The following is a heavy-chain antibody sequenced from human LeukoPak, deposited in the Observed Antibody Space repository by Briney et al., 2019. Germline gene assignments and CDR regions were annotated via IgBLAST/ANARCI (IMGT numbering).Heavy chain of an antibody. CDR2: INWNGGIT. V-gene: IGHV3-20*04. D-gene: IGHD3-22*01. Sequence: PGGPLRLSCAASGFTFDDYGMSWVRQAPGKGLEWVSGINWNGGITGYADSVKGRFTISRDNAKNSLYLQMNSLRAEDTALYYCARDYESSGYSDAFDIWGQGTMVTVSS. CDR1: GFTFDDYG. J-gene: IGHJ3*02. CDR3: ARDYESSGYSDAFDI.